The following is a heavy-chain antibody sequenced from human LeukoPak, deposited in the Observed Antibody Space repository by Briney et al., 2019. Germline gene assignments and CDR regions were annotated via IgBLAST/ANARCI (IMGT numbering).Heavy chain of an antibody. D-gene: IGHD4-17*01. J-gene: IGHJ4*02. CDR2: MNPNSGNT. CDR1: GYTFTGYY. Sequence: ASVKVSCKASGYTFTGYYMHWVRQAPGQGLEWMGWMNPNSGNTGYAQKFQGRVTITRNTSISTAYMELSSLRSEDTAVYYCARGYYGDPHFDYWGQGTLVTVSS. CDR3: ARGYYGDPHFDY. V-gene: IGHV1-8*03.